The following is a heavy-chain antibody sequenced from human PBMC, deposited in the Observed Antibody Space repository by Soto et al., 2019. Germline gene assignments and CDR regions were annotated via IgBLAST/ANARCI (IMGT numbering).Heavy chain of an antibody. D-gene: IGHD3-22*01. V-gene: IGHV3-33*01. CDR3: ARDDDTSSHYGMLV. J-gene: IGHJ4*02. CDR2: IWYDGSRE. CDR1: GFSFTRYG. Sequence: QAGGSLRLSCAASGFSFTRYGFHWVRQAPGKGLEWLAVIWYDGSREYYVESVKGRFTVSRDNSKTTVYLQMNSLRAEDTALYYCARDDDTSSHYGMLVWGQGSQVTVPS.